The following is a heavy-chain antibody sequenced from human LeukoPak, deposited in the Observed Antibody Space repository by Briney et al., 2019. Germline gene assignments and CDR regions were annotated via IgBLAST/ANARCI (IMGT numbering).Heavy chain of an antibody. V-gene: IGHV3-74*03. CDR2: INRDGSTT. Sequence: QSGGYLRLSCAASGFTFSNYWGHWVRQAPGKGLVWVSRINRDGSTTKYADSVKGRFTVSRDNAKNTLNLQMNSLRAEDTAVYYCARDKKSGESSEIDYWGQGTLVTVSS. CDR3: ARDKKSGESSEIDY. D-gene: IGHD3-10*01. J-gene: IGHJ4*02. CDR1: GFTFSNYW.